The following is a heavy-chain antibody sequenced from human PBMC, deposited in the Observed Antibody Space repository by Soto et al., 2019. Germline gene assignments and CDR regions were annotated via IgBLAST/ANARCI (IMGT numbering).Heavy chain of an antibody. CDR1: CGSISSSSYY. D-gene: IGHD5-12*01. Sequence: SETLSLTCTVSCGSISSSSYYWGWIRQPPGKGLEWIGSIYYSGSTYYNPSLKSRVTISVDTSKNQFSLKLSSVTAADTAVYYCATPGYSGYDLWYWGQGTLVTVSS. CDR3: ATPGYSGYDLWY. CDR2: IYYSGST. J-gene: IGHJ4*02. V-gene: IGHV4-39*01.